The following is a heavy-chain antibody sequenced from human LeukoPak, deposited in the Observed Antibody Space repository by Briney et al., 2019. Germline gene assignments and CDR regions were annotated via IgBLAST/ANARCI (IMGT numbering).Heavy chain of an antibody. CDR1: GYSFTNYW. CDR3: ARPFRGYSGYVSY. CDR2: IYPGDSDT. Sequence: GESLKISCQASGYSFTNYWIGWVRQMPGKGLEWMGIIYPGDSDTKYTPSFQGQVTISADKSISTAYLQWSSLKASDTAMYYCARPFRGYSGYVSYWGQGTLVTVSS. J-gene: IGHJ4*02. D-gene: IGHD5-12*01. V-gene: IGHV5-51*01.